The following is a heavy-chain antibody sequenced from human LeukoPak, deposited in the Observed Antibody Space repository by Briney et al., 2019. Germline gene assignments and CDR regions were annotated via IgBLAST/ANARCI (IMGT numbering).Heavy chain of an antibody. Sequence: GRSLRLSCAASGFTFSSYAMQWVRQAPGKGLERVAVISYDGSNKYYADSAKGRFTISRDNSKNTLYLQMNSLRAEDTAVYYCARDPDYYYGSGSYYSRHYYYYYGMDVWGQGTTVTVSS. CDR1: GFTFSSYA. CDR3: ARDPDYYYGSGSYYSRHYYYYYGMDV. D-gene: IGHD3-10*01. J-gene: IGHJ6*02. V-gene: IGHV3-30*04. CDR2: ISYDGSNK.